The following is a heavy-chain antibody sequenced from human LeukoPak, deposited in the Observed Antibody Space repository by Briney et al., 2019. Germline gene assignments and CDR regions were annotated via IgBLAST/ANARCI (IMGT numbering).Heavy chain of an antibody. Sequence: PGGSLRLSCAASGFTFDDYAMHWVRQAPGKGLEWVSSISSSSSYIYYADSVKGRFTISRDNAKNSLYLQMNSLRAEDTAVYYCATMADYDYVWGSYRHDAFDIWGQGTMVTVSS. CDR1: GFTFDDYA. V-gene: IGHV3-21*01. CDR2: ISSSSSYI. D-gene: IGHD3-16*02. CDR3: ATMADYDYVWGSYRHDAFDI. J-gene: IGHJ3*02.